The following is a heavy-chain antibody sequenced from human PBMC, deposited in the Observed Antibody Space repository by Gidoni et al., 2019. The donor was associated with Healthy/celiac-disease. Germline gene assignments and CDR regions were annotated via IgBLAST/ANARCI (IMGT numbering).Heavy chain of an antibody. CDR3: ARGDYGDYASPGDYYYYGMDV. J-gene: IGHJ6*02. V-gene: IGHV3-30-3*01. D-gene: IGHD4-17*01. CDR2: ISYDRSNK. CDR1: GCTFSSYA. Sequence: QVQLVESGGGVVQPGRSLRLSCAASGCTFSSYAMHWVRQVPGKGLECVAVISYDRSNKYYADSVKGRFTISRDNSKNTLYLQMNSLRAEDTAVYYCARGDYGDYASPGDYYYYGMDVWGQGTTVTVSS.